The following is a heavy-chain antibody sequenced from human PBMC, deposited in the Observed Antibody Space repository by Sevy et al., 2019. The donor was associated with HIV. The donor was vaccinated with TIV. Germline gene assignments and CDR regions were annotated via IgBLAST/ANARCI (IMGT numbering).Heavy chain of an antibody. CDR3: AKDESYGDYGGY. CDR2: ISGSGGST. J-gene: IGHJ4*02. V-gene: IGHV3-23*01. Sequence: GGSLRLSCAASGFTFSSYAMSWVRQAPGKGLEWVSPISGSGGSTYYADSVKGRFTISRDNSKNTLYLQMNSLRAEDTAVYYCAKDESYGDYGGYWGQGTLVTVSS. D-gene: IGHD4-17*01. CDR1: GFTFSSYA.